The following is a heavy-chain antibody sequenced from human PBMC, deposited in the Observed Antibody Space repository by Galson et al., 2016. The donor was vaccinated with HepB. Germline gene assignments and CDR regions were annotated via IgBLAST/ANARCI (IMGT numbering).Heavy chain of an antibody. Sequence: SLRLSCAASGFTFSSYSMNWVRQAPGKGLEWVSNISSSSSTIYYEDSWKGRFTFSKDNAKNSLYLQMNSLRDEDTAVYYCARDGPGWVMATITILVYYYGMDVWGQGTTVTVSS. V-gene: IGHV3-48*02. D-gene: IGHD5-24*01. J-gene: IGHJ6*02. CDR3: ARDGPGWVMATITILVYYYGMDV. CDR1: GFTFSSYS. CDR2: ISSSSSTI.